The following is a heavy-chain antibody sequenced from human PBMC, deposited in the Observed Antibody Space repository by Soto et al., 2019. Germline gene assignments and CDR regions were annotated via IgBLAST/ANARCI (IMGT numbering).Heavy chain of an antibody. V-gene: IGHV4-39*01. CDR2: IYYSGST. CDR3: ARLGAFYSSSWNYYYYGMDV. Sequence: SETLSLTCTVSGGSISSSSYYWGWIRQPPGKGLEWIGSIYYSGSTYYNPSLKSRVTISVDTSKNQFSLKLSSVTAADAAVYYCARLGAFYSSSWNYYYYGMDVWGQGTTVTVSS. CDR1: GGSISSSSYY. J-gene: IGHJ6*02. D-gene: IGHD6-13*01.